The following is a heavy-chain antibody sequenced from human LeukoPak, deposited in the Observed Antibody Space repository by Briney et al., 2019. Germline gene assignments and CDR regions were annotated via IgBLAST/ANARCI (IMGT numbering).Heavy chain of an antibody. J-gene: IGHJ4*02. CDR1: GFTFSGYW. D-gene: IGHD3-3*01. Sequence: PGGSLRLSCAASGFTFSGYWMSWVRQAPGKGLEWVANIKQDGSEKYYVDSVKGRFTLSRDNAKNSLFLQMNSLRAEDTAVYYCARFWSGYSFDYWGQGTLVTVSS. CDR3: ARFWSGYSFDY. V-gene: IGHV3-7*04. CDR2: IKQDGSEK.